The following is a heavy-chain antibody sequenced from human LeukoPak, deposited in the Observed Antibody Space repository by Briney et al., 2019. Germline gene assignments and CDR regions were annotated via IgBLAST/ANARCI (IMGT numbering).Heavy chain of an antibody. CDR3: ARGSIAAAGGFDY. CDR2: IYHSGST. J-gene: IGHJ4*02. V-gene: IGHV4-61*01. D-gene: IGHD6-13*01. CDR1: GGSVSSGSYY. Sequence: SETLSLTCTVSGGSVSSGSYYWRWIRQPPGKGLEWIGNIYHSGSTRYSPSLKSRVTISVDRSKNQFSLKLSSVTAADTAVYYCARGSIAAAGGFDYWDQGTLVTVSS.